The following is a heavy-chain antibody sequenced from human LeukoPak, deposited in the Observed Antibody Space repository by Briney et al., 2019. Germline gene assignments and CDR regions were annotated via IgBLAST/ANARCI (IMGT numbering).Heavy chain of an antibody. D-gene: IGHD6-13*01. Sequence: SETLSLTCTVSGGSISSSSYYWGWIRQPPGKGLEWIGSIYYSGSTYYNPSLKSRVTISVDTSKNQFSLKLSSVTAADTAVYYCARHGTYSIAAAGSDYWGQGTLVTVSS. J-gene: IGHJ4*02. V-gene: IGHV4-39*01. CDR3: ARHGTYSIAAAGSDY. CDR2: IYYSGST. CDR1: GGSISSSSYY.